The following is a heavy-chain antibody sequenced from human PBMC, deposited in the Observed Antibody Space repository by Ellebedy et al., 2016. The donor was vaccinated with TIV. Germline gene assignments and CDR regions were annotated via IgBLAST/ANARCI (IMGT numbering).Heavy chain of an antibody. D-gene: IGHD4-23*01. CDR2: ISADAAYT. CDR3: ARRADIDGHSGPFDS. J-gene: IGHJ4*02. CDR1: GFTFRSHS. V-gene: IGHV3-23*01. Sequence: GESLKISCAASGFTFRSHSMSWVRQAPGQGLEWVAGISADAAYTNYAGSVTGRFTITRDNSVDTMILEMTGLRVEDSAIYYCARRADIDGHSGPFDSWGQGTPVTVSS.